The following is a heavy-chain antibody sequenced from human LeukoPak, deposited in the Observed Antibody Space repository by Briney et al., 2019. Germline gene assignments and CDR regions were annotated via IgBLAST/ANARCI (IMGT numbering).Heavy chain of an antibody. CDR3: ARHNRDYPLFDH. Sequence: PSETLSLTCTVSGGSISSYYWSWIRQPPGKGLEWIAYIYSSGSTSYNPSLKSRVTISVDTSTNQFSLKVTSVTAADTAVYYCARHNRDYPLFDHWGQGTLVTVSS. CDR2: IYSSGST. J-gene: IGHJ4*02. D-gene: IGHD4-17*01. V-gene: IGHV4-59*08. CDR1: GGSISSYY.